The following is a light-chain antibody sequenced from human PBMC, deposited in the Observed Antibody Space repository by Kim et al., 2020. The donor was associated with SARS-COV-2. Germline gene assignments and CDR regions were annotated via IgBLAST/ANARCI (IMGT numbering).Light chain of an antibody. CDR1: GGRIGGDS. V-gene: IGLV6-57*03. CDR3: QSYANGNVI. J-gene: IGLJ2*01. CDR2: KDT. Sequence: GTQKTVYYARTGGRIGGDSVNWDQQRQGSVPTTVIFKDTQRPSGVPDRFAASIDSSSNSASLTISGLKTEEEADYYCQSYANGNVIFGGGTQLTVL.